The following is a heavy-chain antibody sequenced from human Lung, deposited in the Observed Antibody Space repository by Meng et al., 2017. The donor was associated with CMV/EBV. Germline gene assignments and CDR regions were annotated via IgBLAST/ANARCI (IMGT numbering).Heavy chain of an antibody. Sequence: SETLSLXCTVSGGSVSTSSSYWSWIRQPPGKGLEWIGFIYNSGSTNDNPSPKSRVTISVDTSKNQFSLKLTSVTVADTAVYYCARGFYDFWSGFGAVDYWRQGMLVTVSS. J-gene: IGHJ4*02. CDR2: IYNSGST. CDR3: ARGFYDFWSGFGAVDY. D-gene: IGHD3-3*01. CDR1: GGSVSTSSSY. V-gene: IGHV4-61*01.